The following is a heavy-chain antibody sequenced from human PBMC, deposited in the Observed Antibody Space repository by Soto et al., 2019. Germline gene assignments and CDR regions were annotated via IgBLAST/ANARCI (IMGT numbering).Heavy chain of an antibody. CDR2: ISGYYGDT. J-gene: IGHJ3*02. V-gene: IGHV1-18*04. CDR3: ARDPRALRATPTAAVAI. Sequence: QVQLVQSGAEVKKPGASVKVSCQASDFTFSTYGVSWVRQAPGQGREWMGWISGYYGDTHSAHNLQDRLTMTKDTSTSKGYMELRGLRSDDRAVYYCARDPRALRATPTAAVAIWGEGTVVTVSS. CDR1: DFTFSTYG.